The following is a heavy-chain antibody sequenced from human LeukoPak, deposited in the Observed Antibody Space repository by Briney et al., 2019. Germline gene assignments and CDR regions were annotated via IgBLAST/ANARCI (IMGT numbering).Heavy chain of an antibody. D-gene: IGHD4-17*01. CDR3: ARPKTKHGDYVLTY. V-gene: IGHV1-8*01. J-gene: IGHJ4*02. Sequence: ASVKVSCKASGYTFTSYDINWVRQATGQGLEWMGWMNPNSGNTGYAQKFQGRVTMTRNTSISTAYMELSSLRSEDTAVYYCARPKTKHGDYVLTYWGQGTLVTVSS. CDR1: GYTFTSYD. CDR2: MNPNSGNT.